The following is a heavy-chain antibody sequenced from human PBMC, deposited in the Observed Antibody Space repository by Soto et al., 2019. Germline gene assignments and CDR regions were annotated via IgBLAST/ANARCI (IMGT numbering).Heavy chain of an antibody. CDR2: IYYSGST. D-gene: IGHD4-17*01. CDR3: AADGDYVNY. CDR1: GGSISSYY. V-gene: IGHV4-59*01. J-gene: IGHJ4*02. Sequence: PSETLSLTCTVSGGSISSYYWRWIRQPPGKGLEWIGYIYYSGSTNYNPSLKSRVTISVDTSKNQFSLKLSSVTAADTAVYYCAADGDYVNYGGQGTLVTVSS.